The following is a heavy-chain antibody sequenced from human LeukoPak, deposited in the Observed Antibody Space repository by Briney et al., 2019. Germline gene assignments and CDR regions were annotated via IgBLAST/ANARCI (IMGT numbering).Heavy chain of an antibody. CDR2: ISYDGSNK. J-gene: IGHJ6*02. D-gene: IGHD3-10*01. CDR3: AKWSYGSGSYYTLYDYYGMDV. V-gene: IGHV3-30*18. CDR1: GFTFSSYG. Sequence: GRSLRLSCAASGFTFSSYGMHWVRQAPGKGLEWVAVISYDGSNKYYADSVKGQFTISRDNSKNTLYLQMNSLRAEDTAVYYCAKWSYGSGSYYTLYDYYGMDVWGQGTTVTVSS.